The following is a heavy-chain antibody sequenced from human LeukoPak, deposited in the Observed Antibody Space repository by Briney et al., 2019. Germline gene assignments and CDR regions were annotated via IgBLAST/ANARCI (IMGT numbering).Heavy chain of an antibody. J-gene: IGHJ3*02. V-gene: IGHV3-11*06. CDR3: ARDPFLSSSWYVDAFDI. CDR1: GFTFSDYY. CDR2: ISSSSSYI. D-gene: IGHD6-13*01. Sequence: PGGSLRLSCAASGFTFSDYYMSWIRQAPGKGLEWVSSISSSSSYIYYADSVKGRFTISRDNAKNSLYLQMNSLRAEDTAVYYCARDPFLSSSWYVDAFDIWGQGTMVTVSS.